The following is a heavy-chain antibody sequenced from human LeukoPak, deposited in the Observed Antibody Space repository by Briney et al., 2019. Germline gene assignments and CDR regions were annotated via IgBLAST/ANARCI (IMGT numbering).Heavy chain of an antibody. V-gene: IGHV3-23*01. Sequence: SGGSLRLSCAASGFTFSSYAMSWVRQAPGKGLEWVSAISGSGGSTYYADSVKGRFTISRDNSKNTLYLQMNSLRAEDTAVYYCAKTLAMTYYYDSSGYYYRYFDYWGQGTLVTVSS. CDR1: GFTFSSYA. CDR3: AKTLAMTYYYDSSGYYYRYFDY. D-gene: IGHD3-22*01. J-gene: IGHJ4*02. CDR2: ISGSGGST.